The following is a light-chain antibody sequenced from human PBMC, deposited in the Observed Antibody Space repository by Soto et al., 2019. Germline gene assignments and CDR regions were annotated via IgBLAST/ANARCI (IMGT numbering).Light chain of an antibody. Sequence: DIVMTQSPLSLPVTPGEPASISCRSSRSLLHSNGYNYLHWYLQKPGQSPQLLIYLGSNRASGVPDRFSGSGSGTDFTLKISRVEAEDVGVYYCMQALQTPYTFGQGTKLEIK. CDR3: MQALQTPYT. CDR1: RSLLHSNGYNY. J-gene: IGKJ2*01. CDR2: LGS. V-gene: IGKV2-28*01.